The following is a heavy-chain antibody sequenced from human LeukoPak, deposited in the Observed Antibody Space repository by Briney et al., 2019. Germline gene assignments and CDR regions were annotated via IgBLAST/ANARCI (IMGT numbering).Heavy chain of an antibody. CDR1: GFTFSSYG. CDR2: LYSGGDR. D-gene: IGHD4-23*01. Sequence: GGFLRLPCAASGFTFSSYGMNWVRQAPGKGLEFLSVLYSGGDRYYGDSVRGRFTISRDNSKNMLYLQMDSLGAEDTAIYYCAAYSGDYGGNLYFFDYWGQGTLVTVSS. CDR3: AAYSGDYGGNLYFFDY. V-gene: IGHV3-53*01. J-gene: IGHJ4*02.